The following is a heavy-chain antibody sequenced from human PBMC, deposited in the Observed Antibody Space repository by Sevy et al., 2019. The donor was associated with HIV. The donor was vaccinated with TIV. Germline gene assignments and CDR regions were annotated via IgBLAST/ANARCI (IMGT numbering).Heavy chain of an antibody. CDR3: AKDEVDIAMVNSDYFDY. J-gene: IGHJ4*02. V-gene: IGHV3-23*01. CDR2: ISGSGGST. D-gene: IGHD5-18*01. Sequence: GGSLRLSCAASGFTFSSHAMSWVHQAPGKGLEWVSAISGSGGSTYYADSVKGRFTISRDNSKNTLYLQMNSLRAEDTAVYYCAKDEVDIAMVNSDYFDYWGQGTLVTVSS. CDR1: GFTFSSHA.